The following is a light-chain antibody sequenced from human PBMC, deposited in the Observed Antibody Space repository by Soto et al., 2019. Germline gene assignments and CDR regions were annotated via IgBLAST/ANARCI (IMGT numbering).Light chain of an antibody. J-gene: IGKJ1*01. CDR3: QQCNNWPKT. Sequence: EIVMTQSPDTLSVSPGETATLSCRASQSVCSNLAWYQQKPGQAPRLLISDASTRAAGLPARFSGSGSGTEFTLTISSLQSEDFAVYYCQQCNNWPKTFGQGTKVEIK. CDR1: QSVCSN. CDR2: DAS. V-gene: IGKV3-15*01.